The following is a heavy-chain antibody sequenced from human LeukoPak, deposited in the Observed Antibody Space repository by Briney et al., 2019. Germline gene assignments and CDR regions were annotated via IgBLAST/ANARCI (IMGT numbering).Heavy chain of an antibody. D-gene: IGHD1-14*01. CDR1: GYSFTNYW. Sequence: GESLKISCKGSGYSFTNYWIAWVRQMPGKGLEWMGIIYPGDSDTRYSPSFQGQATFSADKSISTAYLQWSSLKASDTAIYYCARQVPKIINQYYMDVWGQGTLVTVSS. V-gene: IGHV5-51*01. CDR2: IYPGDSDT. J-gene: IGHJ4*02. CDR3: ARQVPKIINQYYMDV.